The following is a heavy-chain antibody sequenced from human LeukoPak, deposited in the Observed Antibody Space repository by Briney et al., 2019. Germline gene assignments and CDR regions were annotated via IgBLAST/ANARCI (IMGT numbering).Heavy chain of an antibody. J-gene: IGHJ4*02. CDR3: ARSYSSTWTLNY. Sequence: SRTLSLTCAVSGASISSSYWWSWVRQPPGKGLEWIGEIYHSGSTNYTPSLRSRVTMSVDRSKNQFSLNLSSVTAADTAVYYCARSYSSTWTLNYWGQGTLVTVSS. CDR2: IYHSGST. D-gene: IGHD6-13*01. CDR1: GASISSSYW. V-gene: IGHV4-4*02.